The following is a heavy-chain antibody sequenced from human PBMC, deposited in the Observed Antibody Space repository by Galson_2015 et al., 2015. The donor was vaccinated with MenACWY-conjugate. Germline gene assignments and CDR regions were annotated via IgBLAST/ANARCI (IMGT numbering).Heavy chain of an antibody. CDR2: ISDSSSYT. CDR3: ARGRPYYDSSGYLYYFDY. J-gene: IGHJ4*02. D-gene: IGHD3-22*01. CDR1: GFTFSDYY. Sequence: SLRLSCAGSGFTFSDYYMSWIRQAPGKGLEWVSYISDSSSYTNYADSVKGRFTISRDSGKNSLYLQMNSLRVDDTAVYYCARGRPYYDSSGYLYYFDYWGQGTLVTVSS. V-gene: IGHV3-11*06.